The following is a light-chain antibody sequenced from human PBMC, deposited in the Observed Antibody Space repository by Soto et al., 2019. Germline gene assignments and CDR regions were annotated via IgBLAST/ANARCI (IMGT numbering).Light chain of an antibody. CDR1: QGISDY. J-gene: IGKJ4*01. CDR3: QQFNAYPLT. CDR2: GAS. Sequence: DIQLTQSPSFLSASVGVRVTISCRASQGISDYLAWYQQKPGKAPKLLIYGASTLQSGVPSRFSGSASGTEFTLTISSLQPEDFATYFCQQFNAYPLTFGGGTKLEIK. V-gene: IGKV1-9*01.